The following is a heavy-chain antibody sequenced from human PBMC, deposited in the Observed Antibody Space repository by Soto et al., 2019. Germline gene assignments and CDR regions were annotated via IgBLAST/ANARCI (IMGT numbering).Heavy chain of an antibody. J-gene: IGHJ4*02. Sequence: EVQLVESGGGLVQPGKALRLSCAASGFTFSKYWMHWVRQAPGKGPVWVSYISGDGTTTDYADSVKGRFTISRDNAKNTLYLQMDSLRVEDTAVYYCAIQDCTNDVCLEAAVTVGGALEYWGQGAQATVTS. CDR2: ISGDGTTT. CDR3: AIQDCTNDVCLEAAVTVGGALEY. D-gene: IGHD2-8*01. CDR1: GFTFSKYW. V-gene: IGHV3-74*01.